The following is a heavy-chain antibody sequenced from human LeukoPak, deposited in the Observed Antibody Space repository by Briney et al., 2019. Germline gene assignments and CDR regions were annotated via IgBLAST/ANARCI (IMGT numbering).Heavy chain of an antibody. V-gene: IGHV4-59*11. D-gene: IGHD1-26*01. CDR1: GGSISSHY. J-gene: IGHJ4*02. CDR3: ARVSGSYYQSDLDY. CDR2: IYYSGTA. Sequence: SETLSLTCTVSGGSISSHYWNWIRQPPGKGLEWTGYIYYSGTANYNPSLKSRVTISLDTSKNQFSLKLTSVTAADTAVYYCARVSGSYYQSDLDYWGQGTLVTVSS.